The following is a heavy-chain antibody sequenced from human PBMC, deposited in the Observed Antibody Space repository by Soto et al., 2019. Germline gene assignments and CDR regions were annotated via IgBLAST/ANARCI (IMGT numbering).Heavy chain of an antibody. D-gene: IGHD1-26*01. V-gene: IGHV3-23*01. Sequence: PGGSLRLSCAASGFTFSSHAMSWVRQAPGKGLEWVSAISGSGGSTYYADSVKDRFTISRDNSKNTLYLQMNSLRAEDTAVYYCEKDPSRPPGGRYSASWGKGTLVPGSS. J-gene: IGHJ5*02. CDR1: GFTFSSHA. CDR2: ISGSGGST. CDR3: EKDPSRPPGGRYSAS.